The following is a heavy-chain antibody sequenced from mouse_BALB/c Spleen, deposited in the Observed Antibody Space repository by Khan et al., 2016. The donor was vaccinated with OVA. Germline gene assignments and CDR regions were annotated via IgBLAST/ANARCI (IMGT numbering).Heavy chain of an antibody. D-gene: IGHD2-2*01. CDR2: IYPGNSDT. CDR3: TRFGYLFAY. V-gene: IGHV1-5*01. J-gene: IGHJ3*01. Sequence: MQLEESGTVLARPGTSVKMSCKASGYTFTSYWMHWVKQRPGQGLEWIGAIYPGNSDTSYNQKFKGKAKLHAVTSTSTAFTELSSLTNDDSAVYYWTRFGYLFAYWGQGTLVTVSA. CDR1: GYTFTSYW.